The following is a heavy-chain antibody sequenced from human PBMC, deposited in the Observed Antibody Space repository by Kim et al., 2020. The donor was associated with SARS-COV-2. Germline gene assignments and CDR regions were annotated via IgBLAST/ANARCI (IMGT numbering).Heavy chain of an antibody. D-gene: IGHD3-9*01. CDR1: GFSLSTSGVG. V-gene: IGHV2-5*02. CDR3: AHRLSGYDILTGYYKSPNAFDI. Sequence: SGPTLVNPTPTLTLTCTFSGFSLSTSGVGVGWIHQPPGKALEWLALIYWDDDKRYSPSLKSRLTITKDTSKNQVVLTMTNMDPVDTATYYCAHRLSGYDILTGYYKSPNAFDIWGQGTMVTVSS. CDR2: IYWDDDK. J-gene: IGHJ3*02.